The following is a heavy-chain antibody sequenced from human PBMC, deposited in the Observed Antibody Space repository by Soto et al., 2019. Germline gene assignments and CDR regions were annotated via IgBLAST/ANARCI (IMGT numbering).Heavy chain of an antibody. CDR2: ISYSGIT. CDR1: GGSITSANW. CDR3: ARVLRGWFDP. J-gene: IGHJ5*02. V-gene: IGHV4-4*02. Sequence: SETLSLTCAVYGGSITSANWWSWVRQPPGGGLEWIGEISYSGITNYKSSLKSRVTMSVDKTKNDVSLKLTSVTAADTAVYYCARVLRGWFDPWGQGTPVTVSS.